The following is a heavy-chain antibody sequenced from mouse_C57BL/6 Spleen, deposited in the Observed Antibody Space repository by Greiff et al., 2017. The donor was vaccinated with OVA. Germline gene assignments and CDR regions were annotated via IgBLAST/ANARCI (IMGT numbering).Heavy chain of an antibody. CDR2: IDPSDSET. V-gene: IGHV1-52*01. CDR1: GYTFTSYW. Sequence: VNVVESGAELVRPGSSVKLSCKASGYTFTSYWMHWVKQRPIQGLEWIGNIDPSDSETHYNQKFKDKATLTVDKSSSTAYMQLSSRTSEDSAVYYCARTKTGTWGFDYWGQGTTLTVSS. CDR3: ARTKTGTWGFDY. D-gene: IGHD4-1*01. J-gene: IGHJ2*01.